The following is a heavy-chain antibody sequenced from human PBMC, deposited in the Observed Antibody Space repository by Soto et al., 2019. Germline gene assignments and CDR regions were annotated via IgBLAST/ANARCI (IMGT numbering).Heavy chain of an antibody. Sequence: QVQLVESGGGVVQPGRSLRLSCAASGFTFSSHAMHWVRQAPGKGLEWVAVISYDGSNKYYADSVKGRFTISRDNSKNTLYLQMNSLRAEDTAVYYCAREWELQYFDYWGQGTLVTVSS. CDR2: ISYDGSNK. CDR3: AREWELQYFDY. J-gene: IGHJ4*02. V-gene: IGHV3-30-3*01. D-gene: IGHD1-26*01. CDR1: GFTFSSHA.